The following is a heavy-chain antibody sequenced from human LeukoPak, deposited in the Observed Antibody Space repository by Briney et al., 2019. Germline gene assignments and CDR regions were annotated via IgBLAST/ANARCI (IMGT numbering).Heavy chain of an antibody. CDR3: ARDGGLRFNRFDY. CDR1: GFTFSSYE. Sequence: GGSLRLSCAVSGFTFSSYEMNWVRQAPGKGLEWVSYISSSGSTIYYADSVKGGFTISRDNAKNSLYLQMNSLRAEDTAVYYCARDGGLRFNRFDYWGQGTLVTVSS. J-gene: IGHJ4*02. CDR2: ISSSGSTI. V-gene: IGHV3-48*03. D-gene: IGHD1-14*01.